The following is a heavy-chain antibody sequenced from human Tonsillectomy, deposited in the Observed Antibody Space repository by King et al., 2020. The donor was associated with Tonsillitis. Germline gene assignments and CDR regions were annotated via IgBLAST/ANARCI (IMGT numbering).Heavy chain of an antibody. CDR1: GVTFSSYA. D-gene: IGHD2-2*01. CDR2: IRGSGGST. V-gene: IGHV3-23*04. CDR3: AKGGCSSTSCYYDCDY. Sequence: VQLVESGGGLVQPGGSLRLSCAASGVTFSSYAMSWVRQAPGKGLEWVSAIRGSGGSTYYADSGKGRLTISRDNSKNTLYLQMNSLRAEETAVYYCAKGGCSSTSCYYDCDYWGQGTLVTVSS. J-gene: IGHJ4*02.